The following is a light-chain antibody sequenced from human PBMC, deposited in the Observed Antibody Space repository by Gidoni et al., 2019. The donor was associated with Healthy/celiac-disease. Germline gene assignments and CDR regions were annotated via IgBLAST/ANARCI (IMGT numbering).Light chain of an antibody. CDR1: QSVSSN. Sequence: EIVMTQSPATLSVSPGERATLSCRASQSVSSNLAWYQQKPGQAPRLLIYGASTRATGIPARFSGSGSGTEFTLTISSLQSEDFAVYYCQQYNNWRGKFXQXTKVEIK. CDR3: QQYNNWRGK. J-gene: IGKJ1*01. V-gene: IGKV3-15*01. CDR2: GAS.